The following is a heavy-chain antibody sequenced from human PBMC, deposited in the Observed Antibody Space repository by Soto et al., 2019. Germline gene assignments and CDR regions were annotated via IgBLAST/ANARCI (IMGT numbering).Heavy chain of an antibody. CDR2: ISAYTDTP. V-gene: IGHV1-18*01. J-gene: IGHJ5*02. Sequence: ASVKVSCKASGYTFTNFGVTWVRRAPGQGLEWMGWISAYTDTPNYAQKFQGRVTMTIDTSTSTAYMDLRSLTSDDTAVYYCARVIPGVEAWFDPWGQGTLVTVPS. D-gene: IGHD2-2*01. CDR1: GYTFTNFG. CDR3: ARVIPGVEAWFDP.